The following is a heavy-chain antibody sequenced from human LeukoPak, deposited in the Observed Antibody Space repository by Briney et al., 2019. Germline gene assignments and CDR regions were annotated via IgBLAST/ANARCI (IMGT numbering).Heavy chain of an antibody. D-gene: IGHD6-19*01. V-gene: IGHV4-59*08. Sequence: SETLSLTCTVSGGSISSYYWSWIRQPPGKGLEWIGYIYYSGSTNHNPSLKSRVTISVDTSKNQFSLKLSPVTAADTAVYYCARNDKSSGWYLLNYWGQGTLVTVSS. CDR2: IYYSGST. J-gene: IGHJ4*02. CDR1: GGSISSYY. CDR3: ARNDKSSGWYLLNY.